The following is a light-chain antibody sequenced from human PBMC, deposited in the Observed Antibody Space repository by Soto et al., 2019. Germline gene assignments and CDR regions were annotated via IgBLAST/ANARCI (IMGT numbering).Light chain of an antibody. Sequence: DIQMTHSPSSLSASVGDIVTITCRASQSISSYLNRYQQKPGKAPKLLIYAASSLQIGVPSRFSGSVSGTDFTLTISSLQPEDFATYYCQQSYSTPRTFGQGTKVDIK. CDR1: QSISSY. CDR2: AAS. V-gene: IGKV1-39*01. J-gene: IGKJ1*01. CDR3: QQSYSTPRT.